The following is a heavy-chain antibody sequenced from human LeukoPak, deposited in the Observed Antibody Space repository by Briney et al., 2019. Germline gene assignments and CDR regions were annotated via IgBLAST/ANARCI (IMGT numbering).Heavy chain of an antibody. CDR3: ARDRGVATMDY. CDR2: ISFDGNNK. J-gene: IGHJ4*02. V-gene: IGHV3-30*14. CDR1: GFTFSSYA. D-gene: IGHD5-12*01. Sequence: GGSLRLSCAASGFTFSSYAIHWVRQGPGKGLEWVAVISFDGNNKYYADSVKGRFTISRDNSKNTLSLQMNSLRPEDTAVYYCARDRGVATMDYWGQGTLVTVSS.